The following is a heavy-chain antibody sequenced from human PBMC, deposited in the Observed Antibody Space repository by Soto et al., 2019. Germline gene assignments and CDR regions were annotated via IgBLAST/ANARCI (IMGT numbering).Heavy chain of an antibody. CDR2: IVVGSGNT. V-gene: IGHV1-58*01. J-gene: IGHJ6*02. CDR3: AADRALRYPHHLFMDV. Sequence: GASVKVSCKASGFTFTSSAVQWVRQARGQRLEWIGWIVVGSGNTNYAQKFQERVTITRDMSTSTAYMELSSLRSEDTAVYYCAADRALRYPHHLFMDVWGQGTTVTVS. D-gene: IGHD3-9*01. CDR1: GFTFTSSA.